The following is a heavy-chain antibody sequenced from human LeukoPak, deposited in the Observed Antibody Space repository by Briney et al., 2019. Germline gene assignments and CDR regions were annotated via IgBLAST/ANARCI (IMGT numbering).Heavy chain of an antibody. CDR2: ISSSSSTI. V-gene: IGHV3-48*01. J-gene: IGHJ6*02. Sequence: GGSLRLSCAASGFTFSSYSMNWVRQAPGKGLEWVSYISSSSSTIYYADSVKGRFTISRDNAKNSLYLQMNSLRAEDTAVYYCARENEEGDYYYYGMDVWGQGTTVTVSS. CDR3: ARENEEGDYYYYGMDV. CDR1: GFTFSSYS.